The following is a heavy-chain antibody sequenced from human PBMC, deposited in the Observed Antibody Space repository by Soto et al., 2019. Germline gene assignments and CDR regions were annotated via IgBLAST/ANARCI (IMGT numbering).Heavy chain of an antibody. CDR1: GVSINTYY. Sequence: TSETLSLTCTVSGVSINTYYWSWIRQPPGKGLEWIGYISYSGSTNYNPSLKSRVTMSVDTSKNQFSLKLSSMTAADTAVFYCARHRYGDHDDAFDIWGQGTLVTVS. V-gene: IGHV4-59*08. J-gene: IGHJ3*02. D-gene: IGHD4-17*01. CDR3: ARHRYGDHDDAFDI. CDR2: ISYSGST.